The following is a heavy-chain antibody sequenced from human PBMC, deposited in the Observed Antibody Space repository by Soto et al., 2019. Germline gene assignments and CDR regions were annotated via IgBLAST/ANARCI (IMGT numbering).Heavy chain of an antibody. Sequence: QVQLQESGPGLVKPSQTLSLTCTVSGGSISTGGYYWNWIRQHPGKGLGWIGYFYYSGSTYYNPSLRSRVTISVTTSKNQFSLTLSSVTAAATAVYYCARSVFPWGQGTLVTVSS. J-gene: IGHJ5*02. CDR1: GGSISTGGYY. CDR3: ARSVFP. CDR2: FYYSGST. V-gene: IGHV4-31*03.